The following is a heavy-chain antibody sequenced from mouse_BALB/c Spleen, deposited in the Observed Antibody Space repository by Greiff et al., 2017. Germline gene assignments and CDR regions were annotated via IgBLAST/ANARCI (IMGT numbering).Heavy chain of an antibody. J-gene: IGHJ2*01. V-gene: IGHV5-6-4*01. Sequence: EVQRVESGGGLVKPGGSLKLSCAASGFTFSDYYMSWVRQTPEKRLEWVATISSGGSYTYYPDSVKGRFTISRDNAKNTLYLQMSSLKSEDTAMYYCTRAPITTVAPYYFDYWGQGTTLTVSS. CDR3: TRAPITTVAPYYFDY. CDR2: ISSGGSYT. CDR1: GFTFSDYY. D-gene: IGHD1-1*01.